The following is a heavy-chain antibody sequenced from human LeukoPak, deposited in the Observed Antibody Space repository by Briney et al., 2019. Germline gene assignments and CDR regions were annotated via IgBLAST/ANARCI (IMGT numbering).Heavy chain of an antibody. J-gene: IGHJ3*01. V-gene: IGHV3-48*04. Sequence: GGSLRLSCAASGFDFTGNHMNWVRQVPGKGLEWLSYISASSRTIHYADSVKGRSTVSRDNAENSLYLQMDSLRVEDTAIYYCAKSRGWFEVLDVWGQGTLVTVAS. D-gene: IGHD3-10*01. CDR2: ISASSRTI. CDR3: AKSRGWFEVLDV. CDR1: GFDFTGNH.